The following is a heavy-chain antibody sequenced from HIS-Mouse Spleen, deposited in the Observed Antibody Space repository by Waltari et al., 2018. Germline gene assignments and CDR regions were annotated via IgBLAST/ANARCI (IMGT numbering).Heavy chain of an antibody. V-gene: IGHV4-39*07. J-gene: IGHJ2*01. CDR1: GGSISSSSYY. Sequence: QLQLQESGPGLVKPSETLSLTCTVSGGSISSSSYYWGWIRQPPGKGLEWIGSIYYSGSTYYHPPLKSGVTISVDTSKNQFSLKLSSVTAADTAVYYCAREIPYSSSWYDWYFDLWGRGTLVTVSS. CDR2: IYYSGST. D-gene: IGHD6-13*01. CDR3: AREIPYSSSWYDWYFDL.